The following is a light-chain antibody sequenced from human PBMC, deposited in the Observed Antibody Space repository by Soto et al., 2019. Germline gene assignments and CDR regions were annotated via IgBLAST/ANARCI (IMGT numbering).Light chain of an antibody. CDR3: QSWGDTGYG. CDR1: SGTVSNH. Sequence: NFMLTQPHSVSESPGKTVTISCSDSSGTVSNHVQWYQQRPGNAPTTVIYENDQRPSGVPDRFSGSGSVDSSSKFAFLTISRLQNEDEDDFFCQSWGDTGYGLGNGTKV. V-gene: IGLV6-57*02. CDR2: END. J-gene: IGLJ1*01.